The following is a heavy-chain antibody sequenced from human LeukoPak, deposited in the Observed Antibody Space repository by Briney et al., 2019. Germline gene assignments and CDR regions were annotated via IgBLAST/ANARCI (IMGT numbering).Heavy chain of an antibody. V-gene: IGHV4-59*01. CDR3: SRHRYYYDSSGYYYQP. J-gene: IGHJ5*02. Sequence: SQTLSLTCTVSGASISSYYWSWIRQPPGNGMEWIGYIYYSGRTNYHPSLKRRVTISVDTSKNQFSLRLSSVTAADTAVYYCSRHRYYYDSSGYYYQPWGQGTLVTVSS. CDR2: IYYSGRT. D-gene: IGHD3-22*01. CDR1: GASISSYY.